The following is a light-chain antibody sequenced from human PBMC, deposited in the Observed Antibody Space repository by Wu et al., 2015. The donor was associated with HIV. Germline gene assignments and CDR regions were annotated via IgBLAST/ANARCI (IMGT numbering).Light chain of an antibody. V-gene: IGKV1-13*02. CDR3: QQFNSYPIT. J-gene: IGKJ5*01. Sequence: IQLTQSPSSLSASVGDRVTITCRASQGISSALAWCQQKPGKAPKLLIYDASSLESGVPSRFSGSGSGTDFTLTISSLQPEDFATYYCQQFNSYPITFGQGTRLEIK. CDR1: QGISSA. CDR2: DAS.